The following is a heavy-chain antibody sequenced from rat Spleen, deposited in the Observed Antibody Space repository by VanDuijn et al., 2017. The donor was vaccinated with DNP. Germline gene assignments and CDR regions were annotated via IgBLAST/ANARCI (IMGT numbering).Heavy chain of an antibody. Sequence: EVKLVESGGGLVQPGRSLKLSCAASGFNFNDYWMGWVRQAPGKGLEWIGQINKDSSTISYSPSLKDKFTISRDSAQNTLYLQMSKLGSEDTAIYYCARGPNYGGYADYFDYWGQGVTVTVSS. V-gene: IGHV4-2*01. CDR1: GFNFNDYW. D-gene: IGHD1-11*01. CDR3: ARGPNYGGYADYFDY. CDR2: INKDSSTI. J-gene: IGHJ2*01.